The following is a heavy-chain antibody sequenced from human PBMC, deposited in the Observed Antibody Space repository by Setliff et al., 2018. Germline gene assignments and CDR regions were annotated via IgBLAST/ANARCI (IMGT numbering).Heavy chain of an antibody. V-gene: IGHV1-46*01. CDR2: INPSSGRT. CDR3: ARDVFPYHYEGAFDI. CDR1: GYTFTSHY. Sequence: ASVKVSCKASGYTFTSHYMHGVRQAPGLGLEWMGTINPSSGRTSYAQKFQGRVTTTRDTSTSTVYMDMSSLRSEDTAVYYCARDVFPYHYEGAFDIWGQGTMVTVSS. J-gene: IGHJ3*02. D-gene: IGHD3-22*01.